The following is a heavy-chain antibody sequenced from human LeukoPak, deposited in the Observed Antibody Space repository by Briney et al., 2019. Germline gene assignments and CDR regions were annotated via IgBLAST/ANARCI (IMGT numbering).Heavy chain of an antibody. CDR3: ARDPERRPRDSSGLNDY. Sequence: ASVKVSCKASGYTFTSYYMHWVRQAPGQGLEWMGIINTSGGSTSYAQKFQGRVTMTRDMSTSTVYMELSSLRSEDTAVYYCARDPERRPRDSSGLNDYWGQGTLVTVSS. CDR2: INTSGGST. CDR1: GYTFTSYY. D-gene: IGHD3-22*01. V-gene: IGHV1-46*01. J-gene: IGHJ4*02.